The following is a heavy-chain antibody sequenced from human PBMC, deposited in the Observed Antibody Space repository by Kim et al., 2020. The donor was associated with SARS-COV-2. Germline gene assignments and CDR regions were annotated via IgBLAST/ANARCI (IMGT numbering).Heavy chain of an antibody. Sequence: GGSLRLSCAASGFTFSSYGMHWVRQAPGKGLEWVAVIWYDGSNKYYADSVKGRFTISRDNSKNTLYLQMNSLRAEDTAVYYCAKVFGSGSYYEAFDYWGQGTLVTVSS. V-gene: IGHV3-33*06. D-gene: IGHD3-10*01. CDR1: GFTFSSYG. J-gene: IGHJ4*02. CDR2: IWYDGSNK. CDR3: AKVFGSGSYYEAFDY.